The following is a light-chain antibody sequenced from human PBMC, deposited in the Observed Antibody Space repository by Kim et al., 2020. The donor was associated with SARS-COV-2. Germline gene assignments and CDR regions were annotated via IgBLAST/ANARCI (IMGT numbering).Light chain of an antibody. J-gene: IGKJ5*01. V-gene: IGKV1-17*01. CDR1: QSIRHD. CDR3: LWHKNNPIT. Sequence: ASVADRVSITCPGSQSIRHDIGLYQQQPKRAQEPMIFGAAGSPRGVRSRFSGSGCGTEFPLSISLRKPEDFATSFYLWHKNNPITFGQGTQVDIK. CDR2: GAA.